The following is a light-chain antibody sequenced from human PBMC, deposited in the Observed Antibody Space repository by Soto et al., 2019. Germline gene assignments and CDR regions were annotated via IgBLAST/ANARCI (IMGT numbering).Light chain of an antibody. J-gene: IGKJ4*01. CDR3: QQRSNWPPFT. CDR2: DAS. CDR1: QSVSNNY. V-gene: IGKV3-11*01. Sequence: EIVMTQSPATLSVSPGERATLSCRASQSVSNNYLAWYQQKPGQAPRLLIYDASNRATGIPARFSGSGSGTDFTLTISSLEPEDFAVYYCQQRSNWPPFTFGGGTKVDIK.